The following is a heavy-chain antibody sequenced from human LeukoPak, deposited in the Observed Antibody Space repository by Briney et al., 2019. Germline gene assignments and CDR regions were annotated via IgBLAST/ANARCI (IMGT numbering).Heavy chain of an antibody. Sequence: GGSLRLSCAASGFTFSGYSMNWVRQAPGKGLEWVSSISSSNSYIYYADSVKGRFTISRDNAKNSLYLQMNSLRAEDTAVYYCAKDLDVTGTLADYWGQGTLVTVSS. D-gene: IGHD1-20*01. CDR3: AKDLDVTGTLADY. CDR2: ISSSNSYI. V-gene: IGHV3-21*04. CDR1: GFTFSGYS. J-gene: IGHJ4*02.